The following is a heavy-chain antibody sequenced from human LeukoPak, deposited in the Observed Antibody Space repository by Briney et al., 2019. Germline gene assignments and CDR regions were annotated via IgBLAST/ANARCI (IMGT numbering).Heavy chain of an antibody. J-gene: IGHJ4*02. V-gene: IGHV1-69*13. CDR2: IIPIFGTA. Sequence: ASVKVSCKASGGTFSSYAISWVRQAPGQGLEWMGGIIPIFGTANYAQKFQGRVTITADESTSTAYMELSSLRSEDTAVYYCARGPPRAMVLVDWGQGTLVTVSS. D-gene: IGHD5-18*01. CDR1: GGTFSSYA. CDR3: ARGPPRAMVLVD.